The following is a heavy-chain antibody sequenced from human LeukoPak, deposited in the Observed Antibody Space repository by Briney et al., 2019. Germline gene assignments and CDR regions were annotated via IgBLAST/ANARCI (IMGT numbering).Heavy chain of an antibody. J-gene: IGHJ6*03. V-gene: IGHV1-69*13. CDR1: GDTFNNYA. CDR2: IIPFLATP. D-gene: IGHD2-2*01. Sequence: SVKDSCKASGDTFNNYAISWVRQAPGQGLEWMGGIIPFLATPSYAQKFQGRVSLTADESTSTVYMELSSLTSEDTAVYYCAKSLSSCSRASCPSPYYCYYMDVWGKGTTVTVSS. CDR3: AKSLSSCSRASCPSPYYCYYMDV.